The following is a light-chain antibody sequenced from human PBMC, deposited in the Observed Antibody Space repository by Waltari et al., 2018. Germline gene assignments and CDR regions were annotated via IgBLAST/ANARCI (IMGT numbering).Light chain of an antibody. CDR1: QNINGK. J-gene: IGKJ1*01. CDR2: GAS. Sequence: EIVMTQSPATLSVSPGERAILSCRASQNINGKLVWYQQKPGQAPRLLIYGASIRATGVPVRFSGSGSGTEYTLTISSLQSEDFAVYYCQQYNNWRTFGQGTKVEIK. CDR3: QQYNNWRT. V-gene: IGKV3D-15*01.